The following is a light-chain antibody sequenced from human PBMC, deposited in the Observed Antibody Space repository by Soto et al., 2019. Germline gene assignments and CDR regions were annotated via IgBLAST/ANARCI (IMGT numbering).Light chain of an antibody. CDR1: SSDVGGYNY. V-gene: IGLV2-8*01. CDR3: NSYAGSDNLVV. CDR2: EVS. J-gene: IGLJ2*01. Sequence: QSALTQPPSASGSPGQSVTISCTGTSSDVGGYNYVSWYQQYPGKAPKLAIYEVSKRPSGVPDRFSGSKSGNTASLTVSGLQAEDEADYYCNSYAGSDNLVVFGGGTKLTVL.